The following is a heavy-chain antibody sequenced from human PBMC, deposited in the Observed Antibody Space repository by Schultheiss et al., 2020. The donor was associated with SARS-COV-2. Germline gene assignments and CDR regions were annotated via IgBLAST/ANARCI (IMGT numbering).Heavy chain of an antibody. CDR3: ARGQTGFSSSWSRIVGATSYWFDP. J-gene: IGHJ5*02. CDR2: MNPNSGNT. Sequence: ASVKVSCKASGGTFSSYTISWVRQATGQGLEWMGWMNPNSGNTGYAQKFQGRVTITRNTSISTAYMELSSLRSEDTAVYYCARGQTGFSSSWSRIVGATSYWFDPWGQGTLVTVSS. CDR1: GGTFSSYT. D-gene: IGHD1-26*01. V-gene: IGHV1-8*03.